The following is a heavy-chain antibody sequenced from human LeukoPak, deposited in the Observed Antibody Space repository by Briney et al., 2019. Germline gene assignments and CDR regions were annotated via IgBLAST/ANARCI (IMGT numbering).Heavy chain of an antibody. CDR3: TRSIVGATIGLVYYYYYMDV. CDR1: GFTVSSNY. D-gene: IGHD1-26*01. J-gene: IGHJ6*03. CDR2: IYSGGST. V-gene: IGHV3-53*01. Sequence: GGSLRLSCAASGFTVSSNYMSWVRQAPGKGLEWVSVIYSGGSTYYADSVKGRFTISRDNSKNTLYLQMNSLKTEDTAVYYCTRSIVGATIGLVYYYYYMDVWGKGTTVTVSS.